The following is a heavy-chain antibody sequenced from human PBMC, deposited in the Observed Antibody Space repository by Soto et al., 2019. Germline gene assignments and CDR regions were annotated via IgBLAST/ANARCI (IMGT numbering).Heavy chain of an antibody. Sequence: QVQLQESGPGLVKPSGTLSLTCAVSGDSISSPKWWTWLRQPPGKGLEWIGDLLHGGTTNYNPSLKSRVTLSVDTXQNXXXLXXXXXXXXXXXXXXXXYSTGWYRHDVWGQGTSVTVSS. J-gene: IGHJ3*01. CDR2: LLHGGTT. D-gene: IGHD6-19*01. V-gene: IGHV4-4*02. CDR1: GDSISSPKW. CDR3: XYSTGWYRHDV.